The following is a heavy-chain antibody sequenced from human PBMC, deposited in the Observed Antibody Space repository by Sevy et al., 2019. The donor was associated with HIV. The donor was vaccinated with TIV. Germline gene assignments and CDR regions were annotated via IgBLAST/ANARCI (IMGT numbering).Heavy chain of an antibody. D-gene: IGHD3-16*01. CDR1: GFTFSSYG. Sequence: GGSLRLSCAASGFTFSSYGMHWVRQAPGKGLEWVAVISYDGSNKYYADSVKGRFTISRDNSKNTLYLQMNSLRAEDTAVYYCAKGDGLYDYVWGSYATAGRSLGMDVWGQGTTVTVSS. V-gene: IGHV3-30*18. J-gene: IGHJ6*02. CDR2: ISYDGSNK. CDR3: AKGDGLYDYVWGSYATAGRSLGMDV.